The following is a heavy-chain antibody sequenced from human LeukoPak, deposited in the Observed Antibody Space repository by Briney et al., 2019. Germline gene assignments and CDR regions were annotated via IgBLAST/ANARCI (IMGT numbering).Heavy chain of an antibody. Sequence: GGSLRLSCTASGFAFSTYDMNWVRQAPGKGLEWVSYISGGSTYMYYTDSVKGRFTISRDNAKNSLNLQMESLSAEDTAVYYCARESGIMVGVYYYYMDVWGIGTTVTVSS. CDR3: ARESGIMVGVYYYYMDV. D-gene: IGHD1-26*01. J-gene: IGHJ6*03. CDR1: GFAFSTYD. V-gene: IGHV3-21*01. CDR2: ISGGSTYM.